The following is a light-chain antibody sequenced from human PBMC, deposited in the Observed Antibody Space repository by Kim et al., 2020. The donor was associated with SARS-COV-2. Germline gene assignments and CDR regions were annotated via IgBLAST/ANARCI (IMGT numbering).Light chain of an antibody. J-gene: IGKJ1*01. Sequence: SPGERATHYSRTGQSVSNTDLAWYQQKPGQAPMLLIYGASSRATGVPDRFTGSGSGTDFTLTLSRLEPEGFAVYYWLLYGTSHRTFGQGTKVDIK. V-gene: IGKV3-20*01. CDR3: LLYGTSHRT. CDR2: GAS. CDR1: QSVSNTD.